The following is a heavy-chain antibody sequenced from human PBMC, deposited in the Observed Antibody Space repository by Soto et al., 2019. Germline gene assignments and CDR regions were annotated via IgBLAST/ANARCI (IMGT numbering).Heavy chain of an antibody. J-gene: IGHJ4*02. CDR1: GDSVGSSHW. Sequence: QVQLQESGPRLVKPSETLSLTCAVSGDSVGSSHWWSWVRQLPGKGLEWIGEIYPSGNTNYNPSLKGRVTVSVDKSKNQFALKVTSVTAADTAVYYCARVMGVAAGGPLDYWGQGTLVTVSS. D-gene: IGHD6-13*01. CDR2: IYPSGNT. CDR3: ARVMGVAAGGPLDY. V-gene: IGHV4-4*02.